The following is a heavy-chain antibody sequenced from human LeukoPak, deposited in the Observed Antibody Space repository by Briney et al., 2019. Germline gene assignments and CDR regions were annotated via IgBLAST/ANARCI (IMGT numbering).Heavy chain of an antibody. J-gene: IGHJ4*02. Sequence: GGSLRLSCAASGFTVTDHIIYWVRQAPGKGLEWVSSIRSGDEAYYADSVKGRFSISTDNSKNTVYLQMNSLTVEDTVVYSCAREPSDWGRGTLVTVSS. V-gene: IGHV3-66*01. CDR1: GFTVTDHI. CDR2: IRSGDEA. CDR3: AREPSD.